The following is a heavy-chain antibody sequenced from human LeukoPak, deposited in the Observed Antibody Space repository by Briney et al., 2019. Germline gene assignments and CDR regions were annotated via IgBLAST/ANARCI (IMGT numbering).Heavy chain of an antibody. Sequence: ASVKVSCKASGYSFTVYHMHWVRQAPGQGLEWMGWINPNSGGTNYAQKFQGRVTMTRDTSISTAYMELSRLRSDGTAVYYCARASSSWRDNWFDPWGQGTLVTVSS. J-gene: IGHJ5*02. CDR1: GYSFTVYH. CDR2: INPNSGGT. CDR3: ARASSSWRDNWFDP. D-gene: IGHD6-13*01. V-gene: IGHV1-2*02.